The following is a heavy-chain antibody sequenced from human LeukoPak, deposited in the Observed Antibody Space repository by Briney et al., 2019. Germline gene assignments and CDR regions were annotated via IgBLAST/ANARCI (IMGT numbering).Heavy chain of an antibody. Sequence: KSSETLSLTCTVSGASISSFYWSWIRQPPGKGLEFIGYVYYTGSTNYTPSLESRVTISLDTSKNEFSLKMSSVTAADTAVYYCARVPVYYGMDVWGQGTTVTVSS. CDR1: GASISSFY. J-gene: IGHJ6*02. V-gene: IGHV4-59*01. CDR3: ARVPVYYGMDV. CDR2: VYYTGST.